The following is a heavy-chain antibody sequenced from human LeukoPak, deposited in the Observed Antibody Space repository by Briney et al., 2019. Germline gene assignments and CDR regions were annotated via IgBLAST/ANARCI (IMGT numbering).Heavy chain of an antibody. J-gene: IGHJ4*02. CDR2: IYYSGST. CDR3: ARFGYSSGWLDY. D-gene: IGHD6-19*01. CDR1: GGSISSSSYY. V-gene: IGHV4-39*07. Sequence: SETLSLTCTVSGGSISSSSYYWGWIRQPPGKGLEWIGSIYYSGSTYYNPSLKSRVTISVDTSKNQFSLKLSSVTAADTAVYYCARFGYSSGWLDYWGQGTLVTVSS.